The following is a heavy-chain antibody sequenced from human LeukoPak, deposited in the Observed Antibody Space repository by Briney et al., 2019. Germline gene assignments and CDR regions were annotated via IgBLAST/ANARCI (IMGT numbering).Heavy chain of an antibody. CDR2: ITRSGST. D-gene: IGHD3-10*01. J-gene: IGHJ4*02. CDR3: AKDAVAPGSGGDFFDY. Sequence: PGGSLRLSCGASGFTLSSYWMTWVRQAPGKGLEWVSVITRSGSTYYADSVKGRFTISRDNSKNTLYLQMNSLRAEDTAVYSCAKDAVAPGSGGDFFDYWGQGTLVTVSS. CDR1: GFTLSSYW. V-gene: IGHV3-23*01.